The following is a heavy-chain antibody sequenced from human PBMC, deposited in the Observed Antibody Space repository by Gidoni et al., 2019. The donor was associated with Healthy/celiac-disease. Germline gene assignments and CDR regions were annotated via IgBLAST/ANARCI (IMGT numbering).Heavy chain of an antibody. J-gene: IGHJ4*02. CDR2: IYYSGST. CDR3: ARHINDYVWGSYRYILGFDY. D-gene: IGHD3-16*02. CDR1: VAPILRHS. Sequence: QVHLQESAPGLLKLSETLSLPSPVPVAPILRHSCSWIRQPPGKGLEWIGYIYYSGSTNYNPSLKSRVTISVDTSKNQFSLKLSSVTAADTAVYYCARHINDYVWGSYRYILGFDYWGQGTLVTVSS. V-gene: IGHV4-59*08.